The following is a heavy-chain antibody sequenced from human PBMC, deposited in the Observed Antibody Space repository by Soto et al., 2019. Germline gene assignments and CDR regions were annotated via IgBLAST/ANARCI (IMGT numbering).Heavy chain of an antibody. J-gene: IGHJ6*03. CDR3: AKDAAYCSGGSCYSFSDYYYMDV. CDR2: ISWNSGSI. Sequence: EVQLVESGGGLVQPGRSLRLSCAASGFTFDDYAMHWVRQAPGKGLEWVSGISWNSGSIGYADSVKGRFTISRDNAKNSLYLQMNSLRAEDTALYYCAKDAAYCSGGSCYSFSDYYYMDVWGKGTMVTVSS. CDR1: GFTFDDYA. D-gene: IGHD2-15*01. V-gene: IGHV3-9*01.